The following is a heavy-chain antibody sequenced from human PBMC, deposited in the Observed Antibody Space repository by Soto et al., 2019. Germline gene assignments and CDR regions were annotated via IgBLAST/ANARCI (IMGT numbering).Heavy chain of an antibody. J-gene: IGHJ4*02. Sequence: PGESLKISCKGSGYSFTSYWIGWVRQMPGKGLEWMGIIYPGDSDTRYSPSFQGQVTISADKSISTAYLQWSSLKASDTAMYYCARQPDSDYYASSGYYLGLNNWGQGTLVTVSS. CDR3: ARQPDSDYYASSGYYLGLNN. V-gene: IGHV5-51*01. CDR1: GYSFTSYW. CDR2: IYPGDSDT. D-gene: IGHD3-22*01.